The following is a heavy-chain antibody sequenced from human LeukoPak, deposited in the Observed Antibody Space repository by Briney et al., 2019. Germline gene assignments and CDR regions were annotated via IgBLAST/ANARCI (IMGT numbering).Heavy chain of an antibody. V-gene: IGHV1-3*01. D-gene: IGHD3-3*01. CDR2: INAVNGNT. CDR1: GYTFTSYA. Sequence: ASVKVSCKASGYTFTSYAIHWVRQAPGQRLEWMGWINAVNGNTKYSQNFQGRVTITRDTSASTAYMELSRLRFDDTAVYYCARAGGVGEFDYWGQGTLVTVSS. J-gene: IGHJ4*02. CDR3: ARAGGVGEFDY.